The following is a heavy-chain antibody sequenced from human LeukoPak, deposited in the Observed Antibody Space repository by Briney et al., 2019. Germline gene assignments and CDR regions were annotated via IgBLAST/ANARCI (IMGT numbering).Heavy chain of an antibody. V-gene: IGHV4-30-4*07. CDR2: IYYSGST. CDR1: GGSISSGGYS. D-gene: IGHD1-26*01. CDR3: ARLVRAYYYMDV. Sequence: PSETLSLTCAVSGGSISSGGYSWSWIRQPPGKGLEWIGYIYYSGSTYYNPSLKSRVTISVDTSKNQFSLKLSSVTAADTAVYYCARLVRAYYYMDVWGKGTTVTVSS. J-gene: IGHJ6*03.